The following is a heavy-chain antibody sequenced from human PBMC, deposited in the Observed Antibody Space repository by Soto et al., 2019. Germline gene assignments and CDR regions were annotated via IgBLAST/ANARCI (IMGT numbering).Heavy chain of an antibody. D-gene: IGHD2-15*01. CDR3: SRVTWCSGGSCLPPDY. J-gene: IGHJ4*02. CDR2: INPNSGGT. V-gene: IGHV1-2*04. CDR1: GYTFTNYY. Sequence: ASVKVSCKTSGYTFTNYYMHWVRQAPGQGLEWMGWINPNSGGTNYAEKYQGWVTMTMETSISTAYMEVTRLRPDDTAIYFCSRVTWCSGGSCLPPDYWGPGTLVTVSS.